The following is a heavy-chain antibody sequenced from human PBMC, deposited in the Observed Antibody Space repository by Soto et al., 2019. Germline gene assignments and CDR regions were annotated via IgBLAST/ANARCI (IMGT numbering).Heavy chain of an antibody. J-gene: IGHJ6*02. V-gene: IGHV2-70*01. CDR2: IDWDDDK. Sequence: SGPTLVNPTQTLTLTCTFSGFSLSTSGMCVSWIRQPPGKALEWLALIDWDDDKYYSTSLKTRPTISKDTSKNQVVLTMTNMDPVDTATYYCARIPGYYDSSGYWYYYYGMDVWGQGTTVTVSS. CDR3: ARIPGYYDSSGYWYYYYGMDV. D-gene: IGHD3-22*01. CDR1: GFSLSTSGMC.